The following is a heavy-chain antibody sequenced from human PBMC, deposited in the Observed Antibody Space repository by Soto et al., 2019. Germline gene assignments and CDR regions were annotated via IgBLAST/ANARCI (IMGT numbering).Heavy chain of an antibody. V-gene: IGHV3-23*01. Sequence: GGSLRLSCAASGFTFSSYGMSWVRQAPGKGLEWVSSISGSGGSTYYADSVKGRFTISRDNSKNTLYLQMSSLRAEDTAVYYCANRNDYGSGSYFPFDHWGQGTLVTVSS. J-gene: IGHJ4*02. CDR1: GFTFSSYG. CDR2: ISGSGGST. D-gene: IGHD3-10*01. CDR3: ANRNDYGSGSYFPFDH.